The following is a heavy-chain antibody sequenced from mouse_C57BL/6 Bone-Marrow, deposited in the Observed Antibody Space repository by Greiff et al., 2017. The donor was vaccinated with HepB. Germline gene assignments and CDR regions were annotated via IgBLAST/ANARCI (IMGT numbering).Heavy chain of an antibody. V-gene: IGHV1-78*01. CDR2: IYPRDGST. Sequence: QVQLKQSDAELVKPGASVKISCKVSGYTFTDHTIHWMKQRPEQGLEWIGYIYPRDGSTKYNEKFKGKATLTADKSSSTAYMQLNSLTSEDSAVEFCSSELGPYWYFDVWGSGTTVTVSS. D-gene: IGHD4-1*01. J-gene: IGHJ1*01. CDR3: SSELGPYWYFDV. CDR1: GYTFTDHT.